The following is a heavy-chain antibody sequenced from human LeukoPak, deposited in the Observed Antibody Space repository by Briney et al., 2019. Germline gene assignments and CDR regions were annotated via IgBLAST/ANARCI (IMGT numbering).Heavy chain of an antibody. CDR3: ARGLDYIHAFDI. D-gene: IGHD4-11*01. J-gene: IGHJ3*02. CDR2: IYHSGST. V-gene: IGHV4-34*01. Sequence: SETLSLTCAVYGGSFSGYYWSWIRQPPGNGLEWIGYIYHSGSTYYNPSLKSRVTISVDRSKNQFSLKLSSVTAADTAVYYCARGLDYIHAFDIWGQGTMVTVSS. CDR1: GGSFSGYY.